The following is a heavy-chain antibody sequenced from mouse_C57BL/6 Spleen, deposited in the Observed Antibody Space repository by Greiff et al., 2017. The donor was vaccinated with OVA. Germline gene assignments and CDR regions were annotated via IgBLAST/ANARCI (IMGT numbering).Heavy chain of an antibody. J-gene: IGHJ2*01. CDR1: GYTFTDYE. D-gene: IGHD1-1*01. CDR3: TRFTTVLAFDY. Sequence: QVQLQQSGAELVRPGASVTLSCKASGYTFTDYEMHWVKQTPVHGLEWIGAIDPETGGTAYNQKFKGKAILTADKSSSTAYMELRSLTSEDSAVYYCTRFTTVLAFDYWGQGTTLTVSS. CDR2: IDPETGGT. V-gene: IGHV1-15*01.